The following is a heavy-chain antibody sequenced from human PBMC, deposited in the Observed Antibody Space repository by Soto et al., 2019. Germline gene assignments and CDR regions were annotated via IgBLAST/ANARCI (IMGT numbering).Heavy chain of an antibody. V-gene: IGHV1-69*02. D-gene: IGHD3-10*01. CDR1: GGTFSSYT. Sequence: QVPLVQSGAEVKKPGSSVKVSCKASGGTFSSYTISWVRQAPGQGLEWMGRIIPILGIANYAQKFQGRVTITADKSTSTAYMELSSLRSEDTAVYYCARLHRDYYYMDVWGKGTTVTVSS. CDR3: ARLHRDYYYMDV. J-gene: IGHJ6*03. CDR2: IIPILGIA.